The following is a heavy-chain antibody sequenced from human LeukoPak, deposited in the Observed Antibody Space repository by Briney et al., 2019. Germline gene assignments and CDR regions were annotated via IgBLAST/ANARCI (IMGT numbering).Heavy chain of an antibody. V-gene: IGHV3-48*01. Sequence: PGRSLRLSCAASGFTFSNYSMKWVRHAPGNGLEWVSYISSSSSTIYYEHSVKGRFTISRDKAKNSLDLQMNSLRAEDTAVYYCARDYCSGGTCFDAFDIWGQGTMVTVSS. J-gene: IGHJ3*02. CDR3: ARDYCSGGTCFDAFDI. CDR2: ISSSSSTI. CDR1: GFTFSNYS. D-gene: IGHD2-15*01.